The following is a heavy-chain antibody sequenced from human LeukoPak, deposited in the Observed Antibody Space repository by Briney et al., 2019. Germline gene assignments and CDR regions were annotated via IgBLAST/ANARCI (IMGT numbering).Heavy chain of an antibody. CDR1: GGTFSSYA. D-gene: IGHD2-2*01. J-gene: IGHJ4*02. V-gene: IGHV1-69*05. CDR3: ASDIVVAPAATPH. Sequence: SVKVSCKASGGTFSSYAISWVRQAPGQGLEWMGGIIPIFGTANYAQKFQGRVTITTDESTSTAYMELSSLRSEDTAVYYCASDIVVAPAATPHWGQGTLVTVSS. CDR2: IIPIFGTA.